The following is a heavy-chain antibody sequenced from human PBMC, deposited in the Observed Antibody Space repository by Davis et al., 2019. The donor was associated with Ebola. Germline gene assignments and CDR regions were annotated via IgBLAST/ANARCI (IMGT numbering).Heavy chain of an antibody. D-gene: IGHD5-24*01. CDR1: GYTFTSYG. CDR3: ARLGDEVVLMNAPDY. V-gene: IGHV1-18*04. CDR2: ISAYDGKT. J-gene: IGHJ4*02. Sequence: AASVTVSCKASGYTFTSYGISWVRQAPGQGLEWMGWISAYDGKTNYAQKLQGRVTMTTDTSTNTVYMELRSLRSDDSAVYYCARLGDEVVLMNAPDYWGQGTLVTVSS.